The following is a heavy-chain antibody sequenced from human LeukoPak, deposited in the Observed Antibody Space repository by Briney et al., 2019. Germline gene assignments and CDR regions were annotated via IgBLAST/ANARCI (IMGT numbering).Heavy chain of an antibody. J-gene: IGHJ6*03. CDR1: GGSFSGYY. V-gene: IGHV4-34*01. CDR2: IYHSGST. D-gene: IGHD3-3*01. CDR3: ARGAYDFWSGYWSQYYYYYYMDV. Sequence: SETLSLTCAVYGGSFSGYYWSWIRQPPGKGLEWIGSIYHSGSTYYNPSLKSRVTISVDTSKNQFSLKLSSVTAADTAVYYCARGAYDFWSGYWSQYYYYYYMDVWGKGTTVTVSS.